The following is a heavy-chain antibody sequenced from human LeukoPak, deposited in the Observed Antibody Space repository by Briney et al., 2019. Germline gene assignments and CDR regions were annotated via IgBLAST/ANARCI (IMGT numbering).Heavy chain of an antibody. V-gene: IGHV3-7*01. Sequence: GGSLRLSCVASGFTFSSYWMMWARQSPGKGLEWVANIKHGGSAQYYGDSVKGRFTISRDNAKNSLYLQMNSRRAEDTAVYYCARVIVLVPGASDHFDYWGQGTLATVHS. J-gene: IGHJ4*02. CDR3: ARVIVLVPGASDHFDY. D-gene: IGHD2-2*01. CDR1: GFTFSSYW. CDR2: IKHGGSAQ.